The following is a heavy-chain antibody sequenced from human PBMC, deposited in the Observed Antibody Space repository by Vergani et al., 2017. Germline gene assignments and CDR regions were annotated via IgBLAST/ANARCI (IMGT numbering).Heavy chain of an antibody. CDR2: ISYDGSNK. D-gene: IGHD6-13*01. V-gene: IGHV3-30*04. J-gene: IGHJ4*02. CDR1: GFTFSSYA. CDR3: ARDLEQQLVHSLNYFDY. Sequence: VQLVESGGGLVQPGRSLRLSCAASGFTFSSYAMHWVRPAPGKGLEWVAVISYDGSNKYYAASVKGRFTISRDNSKSTLYLQMNSLRAEDTAVYYCARDLEQQLVHSLNYFDYWGQGTLVTVYS.